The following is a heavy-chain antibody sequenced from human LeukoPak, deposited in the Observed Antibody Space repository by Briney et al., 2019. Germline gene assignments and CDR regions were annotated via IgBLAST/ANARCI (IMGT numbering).Heavy chain of an antibody. CDR3: ARVFSYGDYGMGGYYFDY. Sequence: ASVKVSCKASGYTFTGYYMHWVRQAPGQGLEWMGLINPNSGGTNYAQKFQGRVTMTRDTSISTAYMELSRLRSDDTAVYYCARVFSYGDYGMGGYYFDYWGQGTLVTVSS. D-gene: IGHD4-17*01. CDR1: GYTFTGYY. CDR2: INPNSGGT. J-gene: IGHJ4*02. V-gene: IGHV1-2*02.